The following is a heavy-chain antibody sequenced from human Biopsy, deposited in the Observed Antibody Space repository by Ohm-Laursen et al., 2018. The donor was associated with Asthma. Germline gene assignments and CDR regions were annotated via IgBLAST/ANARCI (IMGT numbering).Heavy chain of an antibody. Sequence: GSLRLSCAASGFTFDDYGMSWVRQAPGKGLDWVSGINWNGGSTGYADSGKGRFTISRDNAKNSLYLQMNSLRAEDTALYHCGRDMGGFGSGWFPVEFWGQGTLVTVSS. D-gene: IGHD6-19*01. CDR2: INWNGGST. J-gene: IGHJ4*02. CDR3: GRDMGGFGSGWFPVEF. CDR1: GFTFDDYG. V-gene: IGHV3-20*01.